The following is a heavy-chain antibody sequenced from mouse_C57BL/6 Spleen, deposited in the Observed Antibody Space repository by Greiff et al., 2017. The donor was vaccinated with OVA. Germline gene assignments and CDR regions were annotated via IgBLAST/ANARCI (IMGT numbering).Heavy chain of an antibody. CDR1: GFTFSSYA. CDR3: ARDFPFYYGSSYGYFDY. V-gene: IGHV5-4*01. D-gene: IGHD1-1*01. Sequence: EVMLVESGGGLVKPGGSLKLSCAASGFTFSSYAMSWVRQTPEKRLEWVATISDGGSYTYYPDNVKGRFTISRDNAKNNLYLQMSHLKSEDTAMYYCARDFPFYYGSSYGYFDYWGQGTTLTVSS. J-gene: IGHJ2*01. CDR2: ISDGGSYT.